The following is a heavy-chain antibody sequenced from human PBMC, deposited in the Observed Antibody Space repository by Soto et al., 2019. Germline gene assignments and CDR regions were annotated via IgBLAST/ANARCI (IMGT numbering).Heavy chain of an antibody. Sequence: VQLVQSGAELKMPGASVRVSCKTSGYSFSNYGITWVRQAPGQGLEWMGWISIYYSYSHSPPKLXXRLIMPTDTSTSTAFMELRNLRFDDTAVYYCAKNTSSWLDSWGQGTLVTVSS. D-gene: IGHD2-2*02. V-gene: IGHV1-18*01. CDR3: AKNTSSWLDS. CDR2: ISIYYSYS. J-gene: IGHJ5*01. CDR1: GYSFSNYG.